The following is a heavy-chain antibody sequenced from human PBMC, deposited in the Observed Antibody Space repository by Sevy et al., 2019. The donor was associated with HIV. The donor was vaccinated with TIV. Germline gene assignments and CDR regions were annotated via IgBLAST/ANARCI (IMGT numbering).Heavy chain of an antibody. V-gene: IGHV4-31*06. CDR3: SGGAGYLRNCGWFTGGFGP. CDR1: GGSVSSDNYY. Sequence: SETLSLTCAVSGGSVSSDNYYWTWIRQHPGKGLEWIGYIYHLGSTSSNPSLKSRVTISVDTSKNQFSLKLRSVTAAGNGGYFWSGGAGYLRNCGWFTGGFGPWGQGTLGNGSS. D-gene: IGHD6-19*01. CDR2: IYHLGST. J-gene: IGHJ5*02.